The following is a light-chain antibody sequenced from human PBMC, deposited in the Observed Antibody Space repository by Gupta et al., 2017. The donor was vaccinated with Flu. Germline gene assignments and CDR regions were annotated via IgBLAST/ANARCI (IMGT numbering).Light chain of an antibody. CDR1: SFGSQN. J-gene: IGLJ2*01. CDR3: QVWASGTVV. CDR2: RDS. Sequence: SSALTQPLSVSVALGQTATITCGGNSFGSQNVNWYQQKPGQAPVLVIYRDSDRPSGIPERLSGSVSGNTATLTISRAQVGDEADYFCQVWASGTVVFGGGTKLTVL. V-gene: IGLV3-9*01.